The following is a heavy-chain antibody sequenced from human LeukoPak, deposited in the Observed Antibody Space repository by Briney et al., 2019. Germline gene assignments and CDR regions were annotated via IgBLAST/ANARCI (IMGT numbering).Heavy chain of an antibody. CDR2: IFPIFGTA. V-gene: IGHV1-69*01. D-gene: IGHD3-16*02. CDR3: DLMITFEGVFVGDY. CDR1: AGTFTIYA. J-gene: IGHJ4*02. Sequence: SVTVCFTSSAGTFTIYAISLDRHAPGQGLEWMGRIFPIFGTANYSQKVPGRGTITADESTSTAYMEPSSLRSEDTDVYYSDLMITFEGVFVGDYWGQGPLVTVSS.